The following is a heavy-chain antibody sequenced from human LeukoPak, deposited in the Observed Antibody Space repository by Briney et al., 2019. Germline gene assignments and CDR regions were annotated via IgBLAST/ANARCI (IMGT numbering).Heavy chain of an antibody. CDR2: INPDSKYI. V-gene: IGHV3-21*01. CDR1: AFALSTYT. D-gene: IGHD2-2*01. Sequence: GGSLRLSCAASAFALSTYTMEWVRLAPGKGLEWVSSINPDSKYIYYRDSVRGRFTISRDNSKISLYLQMNSLRVDDTAVYFCARFFYQSTYYFASWGQGTLVIVSS. CDR3: ARFFYQSTYYFAS. J-gene: IGHJ4*02.